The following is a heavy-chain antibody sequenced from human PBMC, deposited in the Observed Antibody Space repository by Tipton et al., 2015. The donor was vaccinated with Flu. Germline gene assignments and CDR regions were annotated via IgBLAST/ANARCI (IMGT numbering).Heavy chain of an antibody. CDR2: VYYTGST. V-gene: IGHV4-59*01. J-gene: IGHJ5*02. CDR1: GGSMRNYY. Sequence: GLVKPSETLSLTCTVSGGSMRNYYWSWIRQPPGKGLEWIGYVYYTGSTNYNPSLRSRVSMSLDTSKNQVSLKLSSVTAADTAVYFCARALYSSNWYGSVWLDPWGQGTQVTVSS. D-gene: IGHD6-13*01. CDR3: ARALYSSNWYGSVWLDP.